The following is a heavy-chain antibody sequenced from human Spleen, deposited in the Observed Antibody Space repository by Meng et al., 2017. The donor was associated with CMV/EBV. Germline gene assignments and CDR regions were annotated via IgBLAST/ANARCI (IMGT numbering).Heavy chain of an antibody. V-gene: IGHV3-21*04. Sequence: SCAVSGFTFRHFDMKWVRQAPGKGLEWVSSIGSVGDFIYYADSVRGRFTVSRDNAKTFLYLDMDSLRAEDTAIYYCALFASGPDFDSWGPGILVTVSS. D-gene: IGHD6-25*01. J-gene: IGHJ4*02. CDR1: GFTFRHFD. CDR3: ALFASGPDFDS. CDR2: IGSVGDFI.